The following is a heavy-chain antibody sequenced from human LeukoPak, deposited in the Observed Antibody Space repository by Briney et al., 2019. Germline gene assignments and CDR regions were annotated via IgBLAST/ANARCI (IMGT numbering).Heavy chain of an antibody. J-gene: IGHJ4*02. D-gene: IGHD3-3*01. CDR3: ARAIFGVVIAYFDY. CDR2: SYYSGST. V-gene: IGHV4-59*08. Sequence: PSETLSLTCTVSGGSIISYYWSWIRQPPGKGLEWIGYSYYSGSTNYNPSPKSRITISVDTSRNQFSLKLSSVTAADTAVYYCARAIFGVVIAYFDYWGQGTLVTVSS. CDR1: GGSIISYY.